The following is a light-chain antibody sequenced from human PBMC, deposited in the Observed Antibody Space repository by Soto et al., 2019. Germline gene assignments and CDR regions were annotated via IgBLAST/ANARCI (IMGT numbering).Light chain of an antibody. V-gene: IGKV3-11*01. J-gene: IGKJ4*01. CDR1: QSVNRY. CDR3: QQRSNWPLT. CDR2: DAS. Sequence: EIVLTQSPATLSLSPGERATLSCRASQSVNRYLAWYQQKPGQAPRLLIYDASNSATGIPARFSGSGSGTDFSLTISSLEPEDLAVYYCQQRSNWPLTFGGGTKVEIK.